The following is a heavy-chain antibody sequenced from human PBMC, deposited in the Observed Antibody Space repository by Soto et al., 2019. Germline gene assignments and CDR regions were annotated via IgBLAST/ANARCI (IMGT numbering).Heavy chain of an antibody. Sequence: GSLRLSCAASGFTVSSYAMHWVRQAPGKGLEWVAVISYDGSNKYYADSVKGRFTISRDNSKNTLYLQMNSLRAEDTAVYYCAREIAGLDYWGQGTLVTVSS. J-gene: IGHJ4*02. CDR3: AREIAGLDY. D-gene: IGHD6-13*01. CDR2: ISYDGSNK. CDR1: GFTVSSYA. V-gene: IGHV3-30-3*01.